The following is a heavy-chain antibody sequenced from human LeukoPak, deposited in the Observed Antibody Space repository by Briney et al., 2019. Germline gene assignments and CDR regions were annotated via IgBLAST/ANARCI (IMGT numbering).Heavy chain of an antibody. CDR3: AKDCTAMVMGDAFDI. CDR1: GFIFSTYA. CDR2: ISGSGGST. J-gene: IGHJ3*02. V-gene: IGHV3-23*01. Sequence: PGGSLRLSCAASGFIFSTYAMSWVRQAPGKGLEWVSAISGSGGSTYYADSVKGRFTISRDNSKNTLYLQMNSLRAEDTAVYYCAKDCTAMVMGDAFDIWGQGTMVTVSS. D-gene: IGHD5-18*01.